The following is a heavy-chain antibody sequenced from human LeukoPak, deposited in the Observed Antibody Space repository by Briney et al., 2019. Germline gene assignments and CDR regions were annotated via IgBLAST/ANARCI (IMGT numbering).Heavy chain of an antibody. Sequence: ASVKVSCKASGYIFTDYYMHWVRQAPGQGLEWMGWINPNSGGTNYAQKFQGRVTMTRDTSISTAYMEVNRLRSDYTAVYYCARDTPVLDAFDIWGQGTMVTVSS. CDR3: ARDTPVLDAFDI. J-gene: IGHJ3*02. D-gene: IGHD2-15*01. V-gene: IGHV1-2*02. CDR2: INPNSGGT. CDR1: GYIFTDYY.